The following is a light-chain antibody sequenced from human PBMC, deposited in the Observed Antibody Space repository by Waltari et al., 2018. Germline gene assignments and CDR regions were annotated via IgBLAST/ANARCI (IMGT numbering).Light chain of an antibody. CDR1: SSDVGDFNS. J-gene: IGLJ2*01. CDR2: DVS. Sequence: QSALTQPASVSASPGESITISCTATSSDVGDFNSVSWYQHHPGKAPKFMVYDVSNRPSGVSHRFSGSKSGNTASLTISGLQAEDGAVYYCSSFTTSSTLLFGGGTKLTVL. V-gene: IGLV2-14*03. CDR3: SSFTTSSTLL.